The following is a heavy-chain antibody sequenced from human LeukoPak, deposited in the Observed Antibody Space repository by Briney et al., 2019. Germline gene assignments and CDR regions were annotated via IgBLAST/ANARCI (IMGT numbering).Heavy chain of an antibody. CDR1: GFTFSSYA. V-gene: IGHV3-33*08. D-gene: IGHD1-26*01. J-gene: IGHJ4*02. CDR3: ARDVGLRYFFDS. Sequence: TGGSLRLSCAASGFTFSSYAMSWVRQAPGKGLEWVAVVSYDGYDKHYAEPVKGRCTISRDNSKSTVYLEMSSLRADDTAIYFCARDVGLRYFFDSWGQGTLVTVSS. CDR2: VSYDGYDK.